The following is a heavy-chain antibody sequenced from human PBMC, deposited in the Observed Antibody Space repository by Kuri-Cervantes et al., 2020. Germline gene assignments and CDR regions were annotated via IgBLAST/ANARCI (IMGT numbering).Heavy chain of an antibody. Sequence: GESLKIPCAASGFTFSSYAMHWVRQAPGKGLEWVSSISSSWSYINDSDSVKGRFTIPRNNAKNSLDLQMNSLRVEDTAVYYCSSECSGYYDSSGYMAGYFDYWCQGTLVTVAS. CDR2: ISSSWSYI. D-gene: IGHD3-22*01. V-gene: IGHV3-21*01. J-gene: IGHJ4*02. CDR3: SSECSGYYDSSGYMAGYFDY. CDR1: GFTFSSYA.